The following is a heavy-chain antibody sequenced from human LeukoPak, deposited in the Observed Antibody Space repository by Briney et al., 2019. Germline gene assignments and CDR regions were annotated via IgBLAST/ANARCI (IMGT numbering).Heavy chain of an antibody. D-gene: IGHD4-11*01. CDR2: ISSNGGST. CDR3: AGSPNSNLRAFDI. J-gene: IGHJ3*02. CDR1: GFTFSSYA. Sequence: PGGSLRLSCAASGFTFSSYAMHWVRQAPGKGLEYVSAISSNGGSTYYPNSVKGRFTNSRDNSKNTLYLQMGSLRAEDTAVYYCAGSPNSNLRAFDIWGQGTMVTVSS. V-gene: IGHV3-64*01.